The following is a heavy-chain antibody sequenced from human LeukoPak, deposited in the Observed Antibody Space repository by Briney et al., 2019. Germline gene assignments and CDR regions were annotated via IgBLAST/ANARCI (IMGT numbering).Heavy chain of an antibody. Sequence: PGGSLRLSCAASGFTFSSYRMHWVRHAPGKGLVWVSYINGDGSSTTYADSVKGRFTISRDNAKSTVYLQMNSLRAEDTAVYYCARKVVGADFDYWGQGTLVTVST. D-gene: IGHD1-26*01. J-gene: IGHJ4*02. CDR2: INGDGSST. CDR1: GFTFSSYR. V-gene: IGHV3-74*01. CDR3: ARKVVGADFDY.